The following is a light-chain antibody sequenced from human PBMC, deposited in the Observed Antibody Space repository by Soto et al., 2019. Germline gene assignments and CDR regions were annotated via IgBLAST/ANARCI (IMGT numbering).Light chain of an antibody. CDR2: DVS. V-gene: IGLV2-11*01. CDR1: SSDVGGYNY. J-gene: IGLJ1*01. Sequence: QSAVTQPRWVSGSPGQAVTLSCTGTSSDVGGYNYVSWYQQHPGKAPKVMIYDVSKRPSGVPDRFSGSRSGNTASLTISGLQAEDEADYYCCAYAGRYTYVFGTGTKVTVL. CDR3: CAYAGRYTYV.